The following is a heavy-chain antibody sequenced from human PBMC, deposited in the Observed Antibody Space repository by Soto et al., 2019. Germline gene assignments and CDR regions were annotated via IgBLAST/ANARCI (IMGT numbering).Heavy chain of an antibody. Sequence: PSETLSLTCTVSGGSLLGYYWSWIRQPAGKGLEWMGRIYNSGRTNNNPSRKSRVTMSVDMSKNQFSLKLSSVTAADTAIYYCARDRLETETYGMDVWGRGTTVTVSS. J-gene: IGHJ6*02. CDR3: ARDRLETETYGMDV. CDR2: IYNSGRT. CDR1: GGSLLGYY. D-gene: IGHD1-1*01. V-gene: IGHV4-4*07.